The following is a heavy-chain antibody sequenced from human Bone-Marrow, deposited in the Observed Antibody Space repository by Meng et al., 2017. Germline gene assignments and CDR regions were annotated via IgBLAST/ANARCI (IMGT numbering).Heavy chain of an antibody. D-gene: IGHD3-16*01. CDR3: ARARMLSFDY. V-gene: IGHV3-9*01. J-gene: IGHJ4*02. Sequence: LSLTCAASGFTFDDYAMHWVRQAPGKGLEWVSGISWNSGSIGYADSVKGRFTISRDNSKNTLYLQMNSLRAEDTAVYYCARARMLSFDYWGQGTLVTVSS. CDR1: GFTFDDYA. CDR2: ISWNSGSI.